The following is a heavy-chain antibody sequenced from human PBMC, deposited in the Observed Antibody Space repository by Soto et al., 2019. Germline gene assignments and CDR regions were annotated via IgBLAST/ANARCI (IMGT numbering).Heavy chain of an antibody. CDR1: GFTFRNYG. V-gene: IGHV3-30*18. CDR3: EKGGGYSSGTNDAFDI. Sequence: SGGSLRLSCAASGFTFRNYGMHWVRQAPGKGLEWVAVISDDGNNRYNAASVKGRFIISRDNSKNTLYLQMNSLRAEDTAVYYCEKGGGYSSGTNDAFDIWGQGTMVTVSS. D-gene: IGHD5-18*01. J-gene: IGHJ3*02. CDR2: ISDDGNNR.